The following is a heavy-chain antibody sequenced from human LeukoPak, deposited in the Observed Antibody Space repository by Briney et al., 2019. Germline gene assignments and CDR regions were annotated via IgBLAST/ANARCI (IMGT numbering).Heavy chain of an antibody. D-gene: IGHD3-22*01. CDR2: IYTSGST. CDR3: AYYDSTSGGFDP. J-gene: IGHJ5*02. Sequence: SETLSLACTVSGGSISSGSYYWSWIRQPAGKGLEWIGRIYTSGSTNYNPSLKSRVTISVDTSKNQFSLKLSSVTAADTAVYYCAYYDSTSGGFDPWGRGTLVTVSS. CDR1: GGSISSGSYY. V-gene: IGHV4-61*02.